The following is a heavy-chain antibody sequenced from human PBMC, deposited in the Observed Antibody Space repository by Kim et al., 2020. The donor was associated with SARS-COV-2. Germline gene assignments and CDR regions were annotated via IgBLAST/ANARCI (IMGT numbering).Heavy chain of an antibody. J-gene: IGHJ5*02. D-gene: IGHD1-26*01. V-gene: IGHV1-69*13. CDR2: IIPIFGTA. CDR1: GGTFSSYA. Sequence: SVKVSCKASGGTFSSYAISWVRQAPGQGLEWMGGIIPIFGTANYAQKFQGRVTITADESTSTAYIELSSLRSEDTAVYYCAREAEWELLLGNWFDPWGQGTLVTVSS. CDR3: AREAEWELLLGNWFDP.